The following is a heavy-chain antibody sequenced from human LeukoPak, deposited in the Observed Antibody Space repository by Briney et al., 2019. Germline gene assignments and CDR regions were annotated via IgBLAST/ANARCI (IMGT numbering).Heavy chain of an antibody. CDR1: GYTFDIYC. Sequence: GESLKISCKASGYTFDIYCIGSVPQMPGKGLAWMGIIYPGDSDIRYSPYFQGQVTISADKSITTAYLEWSSLKASDTAMYYCARLEGNSSGNYYGLDGWGQGTTVTVSS. CDR3: ARLEGNSSGNYYGLDG. CDR2: IYPGDSDI. D-gene: IGHD6-19*01. J-gene: IGHJ6*02. V-gene: IGHV5-51*01.